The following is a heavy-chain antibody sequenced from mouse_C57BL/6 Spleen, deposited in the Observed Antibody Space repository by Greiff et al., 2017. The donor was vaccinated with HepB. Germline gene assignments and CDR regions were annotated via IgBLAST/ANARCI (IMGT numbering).Heavy chain of an antibody. CDR3: ARDSAYYYGSSYDY. D-gene: IGHD1-1*01. CDR1: GFTFSSYA. Sequence: EVKLMESGGGLVKPGGSLKLSCAASGFTFSSYAMSWVRQTPEKRLEWVATISDGGSYTYYPDNVKGRFTISRDNAKNNLYLQMSHLKSEDTAMYYCARDSAYYYGSSYDYWGQGTTLTVSS. J-gene: IGHJ2*01. CDR2: ISDGGSYT. V-gene: IGHV5-4*01.